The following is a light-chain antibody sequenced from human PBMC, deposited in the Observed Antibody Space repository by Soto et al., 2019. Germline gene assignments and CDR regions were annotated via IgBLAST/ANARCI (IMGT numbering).Light chain of an antibody. V-gene: IGKV3-15*01. J-gene: IGKJ5*01. Sequence: VMTQSPATLSVSPGARTTLSCRASQSVSSNLAWYQQKHGPAPRLLIYGASTRATGIPARFSVSGSGTELTLTISSLEPEDCEVDEGQQRSNWPPTFGQGTRLEIK. CDR1: QSVSSN. CDR3: QQRSNWPPT. CDR2: GAS.